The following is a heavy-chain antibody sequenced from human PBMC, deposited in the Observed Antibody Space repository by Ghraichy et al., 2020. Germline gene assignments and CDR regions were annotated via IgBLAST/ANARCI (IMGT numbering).Heavy chain of an antibody. D-gene: IGHD3-10*01. Sequence: SLNISCSASGFTFKDHAMHWVRQPPGKGLEWVAGINFNSGDMGYADSVKGRFTISRDNDQNSLYLEMNSLRDEDTALYFCVKDVSPYYYAAGTRDSWGQGTLVNVSS. CDR2: INFNSGDM. J-gene: IGHJ4*02. V-gene: IGHV3-9*01. CDR1: GFTFKDHA. CDR3: VKDVSPYYYAAGTRDS.